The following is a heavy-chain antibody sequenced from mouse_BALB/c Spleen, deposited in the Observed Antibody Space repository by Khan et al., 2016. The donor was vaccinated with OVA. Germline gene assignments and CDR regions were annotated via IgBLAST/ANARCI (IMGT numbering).Heavy chain of an antibody. J-gene: IGHJ1*01. Sequence: EVQLLETGGGLVQPGGSRGLSCEGSGFTISGFWMSWVRQTPGKTLEWIGDINSDGSAINYAPSIKDRFTIFRDNDKSALDLQMSDVRSDDTASFFFVRYGGYYWYFDVWFGGTTVTVSS. CDR3: VRYGGYYWYFDV. CDR2: INSDGSAI. CDR1: GFTISGFW. D-gene: IGHD1-1*02. V-gene: IGHV11-2*02.